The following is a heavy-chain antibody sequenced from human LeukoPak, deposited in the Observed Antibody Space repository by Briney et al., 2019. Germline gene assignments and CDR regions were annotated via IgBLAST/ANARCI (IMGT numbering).Heavy chain of an antibody. CDR2: IYYSGST. J-gene: IGHJ6*02. V-gene: IGHV4-59*08. CDR3: ARHKASESGGYYYYGMDV. D-gene: IGHD3-10*01. CDR1: GGSISSSY. Sequence: SETLSLTCTVSGGSISSSYWSWIRQPPGKGLEWIGHIYYSGSTNFNPSLKSRVTLSLDTSKNQFSLKLSSVTAADTAVYYCARHKASESGGYYYYGMDVWGQRTTVTVSS.